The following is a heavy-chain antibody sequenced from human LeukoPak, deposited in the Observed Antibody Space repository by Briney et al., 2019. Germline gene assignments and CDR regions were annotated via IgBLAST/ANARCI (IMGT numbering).Heavy chain of an antibody. D-gene: IGHD4-17*01. J-gene: IGHJ3*02. CDR2: ITRVSTYT. CDR3: TRDRNDYGDPDAFDI. CDR1: GFTFSDFA. V-gene: IGHV3-21*01. Sequence: PGGSLRLSYAASGFTFSDFAMNWVRQAPGKELEWVSSITRVSTYTYYSESVQGRFTISRDNHKDLLYLQLNSLRGDDSGIYYCTRDRNDYGDPDAFDIWGQGTVVTVSS.